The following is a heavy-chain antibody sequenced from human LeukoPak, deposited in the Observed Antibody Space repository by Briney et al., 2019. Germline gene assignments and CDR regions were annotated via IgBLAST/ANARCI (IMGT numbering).Heavy chain of an antibody. CDR3: ARQSAVAGTQWFYS. CDR1: GGSISGYY. CDR2: IYYTGNT. J-gene: IGHJ5*01. Sequence: SETLSLTCTVSGGSISGYYLIWIRQTPGKGLEWIGYIYYTGNTNYNPSLRSRVTISLDTSKTQCSLRLTSVTAADTAVYYCARQSAVAGTQWFYSWGQGTLVTVSS. V-gene: IGHV4-59*08. D-gene: IGHD6-19*01.